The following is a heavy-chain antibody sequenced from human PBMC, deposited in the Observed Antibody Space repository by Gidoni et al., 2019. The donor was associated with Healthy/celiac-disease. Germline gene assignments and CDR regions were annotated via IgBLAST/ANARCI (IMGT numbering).Heavy chain of an antibody. CDR2: INHSGST. D-gene: IGHD3-22*01. Sequence: QVQLQQWGAGLLKPAETLSLTCAVYGGSFSGYYWSWLRQPPGKGLEWIGEINHSGSTNYNPSLKSRVTISVDTSKNQFSLKLSSVTAADTAVYYCARVYDSSGSTSKFFDYWGQGTLVTVSS. CDR1: GGSFSGYY. CDR3: ARVYDSSGSTSKFFDY. V-gene: IGHV4-34*01. J-gene: IGHJ4*02.